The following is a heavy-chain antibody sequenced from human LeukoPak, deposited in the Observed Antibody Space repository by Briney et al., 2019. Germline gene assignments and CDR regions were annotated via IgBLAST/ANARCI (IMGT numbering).Heavy chain of an antibody. D-gene: IGHD3-3*01. V-gene: IGHV4-30-2*01. Sequence: SQTLSLTCAVSGGSISSGGYSWSWIRQPPGKGLEWIGYIYHSGSTYYNPSLKSRVTISVDRSKNQFSLKLSSVTAADTAVYYCAREITIFGVGYCMDVWGQGTTVTVSS. J-gene: IGHJ6*02. CDR2: IYHSGST. CDR1: GGSISSGGYS. CDR3: AREITIFGVGYCMDV.